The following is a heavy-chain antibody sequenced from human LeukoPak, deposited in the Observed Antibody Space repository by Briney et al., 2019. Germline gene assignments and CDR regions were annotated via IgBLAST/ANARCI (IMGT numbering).Heavy chain of an antibody. CDR2: ISYDGSNK. CDR3: AVTSRYSYATQTNTDY. V-gene: IGHV3-30*03. Sequence: GGSLRLSCAASGFTFSSYGMHWVRQAPGKGLEWVAVISYDGSNKYYADSVKGRFTISRDNSKNTLYLQMNSLRAEDTAVYYCAVTSRYSYATQTNTDYWGQGTLVTVSS. CDR1: GFTFSSYG. D-gene: IGHD5-18*01. J-gene: IGHJ4*02.